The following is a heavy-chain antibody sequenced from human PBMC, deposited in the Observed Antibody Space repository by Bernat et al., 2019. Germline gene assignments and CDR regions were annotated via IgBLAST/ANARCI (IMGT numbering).Heavy chain of an antibody. J-gene: IGHJ4*02. CDR2: ITNTGIYT. CDR1: GFTFSRYA. Sequence: EVQLVESGGGLVQPGVSLRLSCAASGFTFSRYAMSWVRQAPGKGLECVAVITNTGIYTHHVDSVQGRFTISRDNSKNTLYLQLTSLRPDGTAVYYCAKAPLRSCSGSVCYQFDYWGQGTLVTVSS. CDR3: AKAPLRSCSGSVCYQFDY. D-gene: IGHD2-8*02. V-gene: IGHV3-23*04.